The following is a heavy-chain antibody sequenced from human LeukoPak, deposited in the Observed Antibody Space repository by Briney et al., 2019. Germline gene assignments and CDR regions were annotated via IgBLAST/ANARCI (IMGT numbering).Heavy chain of an antibody. D-gene: IGHD6-19*01. V-gene: IGHV3-30-3*01. CDR1: GFTFSSYA. Sequence: PGGSLRLSCAASGFTFSSYAMHWVRQAPGKGLEWVAVISYDGSNKYYADSVKGRFTISRDNSKNTLYLQMNSLRAEDTAVYYCRRVGYISADFDYWGQGTLVTVSS. CDR3: RRVGYISADFDY. CDR2: ISYDGSNK. J-gene: IGHJ4*02.